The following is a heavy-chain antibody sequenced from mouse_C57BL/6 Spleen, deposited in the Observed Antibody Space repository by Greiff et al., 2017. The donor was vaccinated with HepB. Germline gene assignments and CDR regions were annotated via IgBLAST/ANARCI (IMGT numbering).Heavy chain of an antibody. CDR1: GYTFTSYW. CDR2: IDPSDSYT. Sequence: QVQLKQPGAELVKPGASVKLSCKASGYTFTSYWMQWVKQRPGQGLEWIGEIDPSDSYTNYNQKFKGKATLTVDTSSSTAYMQLSSLTSEDSAVYYCARLEGFDYWGQGTTLTVSS. CDR3: ARLEGFDY. V-gene: IGHV1-50*01. J-gene: IGHJ2*01.